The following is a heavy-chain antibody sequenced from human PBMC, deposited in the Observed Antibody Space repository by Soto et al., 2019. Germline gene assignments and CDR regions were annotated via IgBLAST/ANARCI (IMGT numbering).Heavy chain of an antibody. Sequence: PGGSLRLSCAASGFTFSSYGMHWVRQAPGKGLEWVAVIWYDGSNKYYADSVKGRFTISRDNSKNTLYLQMNSLRAEDTAVYYCARASPPPFYYDSSGSPNDAFDIWGQGTMVTVSS. J-gene: IGHJ3*02. CDR1: GFTFSSYG. D-gene: IGHD3-22*01. CDR2: IWYDGSNK. CDR3: ARASPPPFYYDSSGSPNDAFDI. V-gene: IGHV3-33*01.